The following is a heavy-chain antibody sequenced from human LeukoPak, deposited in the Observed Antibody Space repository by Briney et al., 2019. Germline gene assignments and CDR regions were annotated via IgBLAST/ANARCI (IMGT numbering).Heavy chain of an antibody. V-gene: IGHV6-1*01. D-gene: IGHD6-13*01. CDR3: ALAVSSPGPTNWFDP. CDR1: GDSVSSNSAA. Sequence: SQTLSLTCAISGDSVSSNSAAWNWIRQSPSRGLEWLGRTYYRSKWYNDYAVSVKSRIAINPDTSKNQFSLQLNSVTPEDTAIYYCALAVSSPGPTNWFDPWGQGTLVTVSS. J-gene: IGHJ5*02. CDR2: TYYRSKWYN.